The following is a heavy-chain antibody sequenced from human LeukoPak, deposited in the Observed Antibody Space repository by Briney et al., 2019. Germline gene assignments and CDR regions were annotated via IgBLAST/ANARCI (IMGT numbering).Heavy chain of an antibody. Sequence: PGGSLRLSCAASGFTVSSNYMSWVRQAPGKGLEWVSAISGSGGTTYYADSVKGRFTISRDNSKNTLYLQMNSLRAEDTAVYYCAALPYVWGYFDYWGQGTLVTVSS. CDR1: GFTVSSNY. V-gene: IGHV3-23*01. J-gene: IGHJ4*02. CDR3: AALPYVWGYFDY. D-gene: IGHD3-16*01. CDR2: ISGSGGTT.